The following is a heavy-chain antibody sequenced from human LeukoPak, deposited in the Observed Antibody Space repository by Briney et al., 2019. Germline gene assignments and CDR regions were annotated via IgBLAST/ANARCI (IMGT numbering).Heavy chain of an antibody. CDR3: AILIVVVTDDAFDI. CDR2: ISSSGSTI. J-gene: IGHJ3*02. Sequence: GGSLRLSCAASGFTFSDYYMSWIRQAPGKGLEWVSYISSSGSTIYYADSVKGRFTISRDNAKNSLYLQMNSLRAEDTAVYYCAILIVVVTDDAFDIWGQGTMVTVSS. D-gene: IGHD3-22*01. CDR1: GFTFSDYY. V-gene: IGHV3-11*01.